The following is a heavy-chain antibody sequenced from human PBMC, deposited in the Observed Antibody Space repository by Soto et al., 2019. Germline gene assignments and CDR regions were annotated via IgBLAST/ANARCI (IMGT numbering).Heavy chain of an antibody. J-gene: IGHJ6*02. CDR3: SRSRPTGRRDYYYYGMDV. CDR1: GFPFSSFG. CDR2: ISNDGSNQ. V-gene: IGHV3-30*03. Sequence: GGSLRLSCFVSGFPFSSFGMHWVRQAPGKGLEWVSSISNDGSNQHYADSVKGRFTISRDNSKNTVYLQLNSLRGGDTAVYYCSRSRPTGRRDYYYYGMDVWGQGTPVTVSS. D-gene: IGHD1-1*01.